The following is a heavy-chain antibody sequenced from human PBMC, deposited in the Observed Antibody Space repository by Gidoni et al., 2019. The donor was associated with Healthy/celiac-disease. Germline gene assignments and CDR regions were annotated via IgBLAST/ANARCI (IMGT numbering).Heavy chain of an antibody. CDR3: ARDKRYYDSWSGSTGPYYYYMDV. Sequence: QVQLVESGGGVVQPGRSLRLSCAASGFIFSSYGMPWVRQAPGKGLEWVAVIWYDGSNKYYADSVKGRFTISRDNSKNTLYLQMNSLRADDTAVYYCARDKRYYDSWSGSTGPYYYYMDVWGKGTTVTVSS. J-gene: IGHJ6*03. D-gene: IGHD3-3*01. CDR2: IWYDGSNK. CDR1: GFIFSSYG. V-gene: IGHV3-33*01.